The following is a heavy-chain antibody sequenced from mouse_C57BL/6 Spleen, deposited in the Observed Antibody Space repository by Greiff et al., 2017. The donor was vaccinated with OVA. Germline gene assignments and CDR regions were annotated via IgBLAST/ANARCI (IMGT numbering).Heavy chain of an antibody. CDR1: GYSITSGYY. CDR3: ARDDYGSSYDY. Sequence: EVQLKESGPGLVKPSQSLSLTCSVTGYSITSGYYWNWIRQFPGNKLEWMGYISYDGSNNYNPSLKNRISITRDTSKNQFFLKLNSVTTEDTATYYCARDDYGSSYDYWGQGTTLTVSS. D-gene: IGHD1-1*01. CDR2: ISYDGSN. J-gene: IGHJ2*01. V-gene: IGHV3-6*01.